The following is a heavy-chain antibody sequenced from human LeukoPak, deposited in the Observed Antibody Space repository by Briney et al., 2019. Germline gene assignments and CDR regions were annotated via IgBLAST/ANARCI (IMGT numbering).Heavy chain of an antibody. V-gene: IGHV4-31*03. CDR2: IYYSGST. Sequence: PSETLSLTCTVSDGSISSGGYYWSWIRQHPGKGLEWIGYIYYSGSTYYNPSLKSRVTISVDTSKNQFSLKLSSVTAADTAVYYCARDRGSYQLLGWFDPWGQGTLVTVSS. D-gene: IGHD2-2*01. CDR1: DGSISSGGYY. CDR3: ARDRGSYQLLGWFDP. J-gene: IGHJ5*02.